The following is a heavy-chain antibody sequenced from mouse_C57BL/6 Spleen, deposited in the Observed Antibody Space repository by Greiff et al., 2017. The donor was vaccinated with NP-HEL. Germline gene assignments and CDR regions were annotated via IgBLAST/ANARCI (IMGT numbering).Heavy chain of an antibody. D-gene: IGHD1-1*01. CDR1: GFSLTSYG. CDR3: ANYYGSPYYAMDY. V-gene: IGHV2-2*01. Sequence: QVQLQQSGPGLVQPSQSLSITCTVSGFSLTSYGVHWVRQSPGKGLEWLGVIWRGGSTDYNAAFISRLSISKDNSKSQVFFKMNSLQADDTAIYYCANYYGSPYYAMDYWGQGTSVTVSS. CDR2: IWRGGST. J-gene: IGHJ4*01.